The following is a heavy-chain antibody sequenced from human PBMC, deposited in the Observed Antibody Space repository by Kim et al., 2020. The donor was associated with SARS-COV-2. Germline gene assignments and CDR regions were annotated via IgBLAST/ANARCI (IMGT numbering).Heavy chain of an antibody. V-gene: IGHV1-3*01. CDR1: GYTFITYG. Sequence: ASVKVSCKASGYTFITYGIHWVRQAPGQRLEWMGCINGGDGNAIYSQKFQGRVTITRDTSATTAYMELSSLRSEDTSIYYCARGSHAWSPGDYWGQGALVTVSS. D-gene: IGHD2-8*01. CDR2: INGGDGNA. J-gene: IGHJ4*02. CDR3: ARGSHAWSPGDY.